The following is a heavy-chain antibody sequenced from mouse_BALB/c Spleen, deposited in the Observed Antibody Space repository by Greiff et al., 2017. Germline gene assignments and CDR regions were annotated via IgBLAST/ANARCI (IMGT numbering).Heavy chain of an antibody. J-gene: IGHJ3*01. V-gene: IGHV1-4*02. CDR2: INPSSGYT. CDR1: GYTFTSYT. D-gene: IGHD2-12*01. Sequence: QVQLQQSAAELARPGASVKMSCKASGYTFTSYTMHWVKQRPGQGLEWIGYINPSSGYTEYNQKFKDKTTLTADKSSSTAYMQLSSLTSEDSAVYYCARELLGAMDYWGQGTLVTVSA. CDR3: ARELLGAMDY.